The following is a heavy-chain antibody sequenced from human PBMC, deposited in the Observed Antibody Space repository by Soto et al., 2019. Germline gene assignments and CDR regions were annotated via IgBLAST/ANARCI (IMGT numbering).Heavy chain of an antibody. Sequence: SVKVSCKASGGTFSSYAISWVRQAPGQGLEWMGGIIPIFGTANYAQKFQGRVTITADESTSTDYMELSSLRSEDTAVYYCASSIVGANSAWFDPWGQGTLGTVSS. D-gene: IGHD1-26*01. CDR1: GGTFSSYA. CDR2: IIPIFGTA. V-gene: IGHV1-69*13. J-gene: IGHJ5*02. CDR3: ASSIVGANSAWFDP.